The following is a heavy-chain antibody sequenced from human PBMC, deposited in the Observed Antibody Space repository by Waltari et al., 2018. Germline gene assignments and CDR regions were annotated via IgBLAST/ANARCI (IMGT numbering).Heavy chain of an antibody. CDR1: GFTFSTYS. Sequence: EVQLLESGGGLVQPGGSLRLSCAASGFTFSTYSMSWVRQVPGKGLECVSSISGSGTGTYYAESVKGRCTISRDNSKNTLYLQMNSLRAEETAVYYCAKPSWNDDWYFDLWGRGTLVTVSS. J-gene: IGHJ2*01. CDR3: AKPSWNDDWYFDL. D-gene: IGHD1-1*01. V-gene: IGHV3-23*01. CDR2: ISGSGTGT.